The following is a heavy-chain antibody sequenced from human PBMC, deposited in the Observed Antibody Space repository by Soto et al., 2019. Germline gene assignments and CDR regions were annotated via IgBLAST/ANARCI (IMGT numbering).Heavy chain of an antibody. CDR3: AHRRPSRYYYDSSGYYYKGFDAFDI. D-gene: IGHD3-22*01. Sequence: QITLKESGPTLVKPSQTLTLTCTFSGFSLSTNGVGVGWIRQPPGKALEWLALIYGDDDKRYSPSLKSRLTITKDTSKNQVVLTMTNMDPVDTATYYCAHRRPSRYYYDSSGYYYKGFDAFDIWGQGTMVTVSS. V-gene: IGHV2-5*02. CDR1: GFSLSTNGVG. J-gene: IGHJ3*02. CDR2: IYGDDDK.